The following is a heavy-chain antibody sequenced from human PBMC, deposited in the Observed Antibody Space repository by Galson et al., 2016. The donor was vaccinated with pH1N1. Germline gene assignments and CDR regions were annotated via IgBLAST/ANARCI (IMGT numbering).Heavy chain of an antibody. CDR2: IHGSGST. D-gene: IGHD2-2*01. CDR1: GGSINTYY. CDR3: ARLDIVVGEHWYSGMDV. V-gene: IGHV4-59*01. Sequence: TLSLTCTVSGGSINTYYWTWIRQPPGKGLEWIGYIHGSGSTNYAPSLNSRVTMSVDTSKNEISLRLRFVTAADTAVYYYARLDIVVGEHWYSGMDVWGQGTTVTVS. J-gene: IGHJ6*02.